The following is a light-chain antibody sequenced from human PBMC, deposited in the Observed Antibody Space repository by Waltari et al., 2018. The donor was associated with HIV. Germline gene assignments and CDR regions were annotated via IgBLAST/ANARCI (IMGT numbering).Light chain of an antibody. CDR1: QSVSSSY. Sequence: EIVLTQSPGTLSLSPGGRATLSCRASQSVSSSYLAWYQQKPGQAPRLLIYGTSSRATGIPDRFSGSGSGTDFTLTISRLEPEDFAVYYCQQYASTPPNTFGPGTKVDLK. CDR2: GTS. V-gene: IGKV3-20*01. J-gene: IGKJ3*01. CDR3: QQYASTPPNT.